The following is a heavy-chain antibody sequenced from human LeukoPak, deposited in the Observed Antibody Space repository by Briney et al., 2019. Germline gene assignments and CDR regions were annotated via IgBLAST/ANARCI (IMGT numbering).Heavy chain of an antibody. J-gene: IGHJ6*02. V-gene: IGHV1-8*01. Sequence: ASVKVSCKASGYTFTSYDINWVRQATGQGLKWMGWMNPNSGNTGYAQKFQGRVTMTRNTSISTAYMELSSLRSEDTAVYYCASSPYMVRGVITPRRGYYYYYGMDVWGQGTTVTVSS. D-gene: IGHD3-10*01. CDR3: ASSPYMVRGVITPRRGYYYYYGMDV. CDR1: GYTFTSYD. CDR2: MNPNSGNT.